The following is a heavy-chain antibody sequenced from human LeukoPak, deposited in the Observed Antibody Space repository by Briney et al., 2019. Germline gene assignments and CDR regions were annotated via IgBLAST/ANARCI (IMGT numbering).Heavy chain of an antibody. CDR1: GFTFSTYW. CDR3: ASLLLCYGCSTSSDSFDI. CDR2: INGDGSST. J-gene: IGHJ3*02. D-gene: IGHD6-6*01. V-gene: IGHV3-74*01. Sequence: GGSLRLSCAASGFTFSTYWMHWVRQAPGKGLVWVSRINGDGSSTTYADSVKGRFTITRDNAKNTLFLQMNSLRAEDTAVYYCASLLLCYGCSTSSDSFDIWGQGTMVTVSS.